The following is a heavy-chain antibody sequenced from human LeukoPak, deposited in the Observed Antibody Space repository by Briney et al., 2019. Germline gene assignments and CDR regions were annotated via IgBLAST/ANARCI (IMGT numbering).Heavy chain of an antibody. D-gene: IGHD3-10*02. V-gene: IGHV3-48*03. CDR1: GFSVSSRINY. CDR2: ISSSGSTI. J-gene: IGHJ6*04. CDR3: AELGITMIGGV. Sequence: GGSLRLSCAASGFSVSSRINYMSWVRQAPGKGLEWVSYISSSGSTIYYADSVKGRFTISRDNAKNSLYLQMNSLRAEDTAVYYCAELGITMIGGVWGKGTTVTISS.